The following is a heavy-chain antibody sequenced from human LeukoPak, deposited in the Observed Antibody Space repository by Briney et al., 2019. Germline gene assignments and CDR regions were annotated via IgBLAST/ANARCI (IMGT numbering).Heavy chain of an antibody. Sequence: GGSLRLSCAASGFTFSSYSMNWVRQAPGKGLEWVSYISSSSSTIYYADSVKGRFTISRDNAKYSLYLQMNSLRAEDTAVNYCARGLKNRKQWLVRLCAFDIWGQGTMVTVSS. J-gene: IGHJ3*02. D-gene: IGHD6-19*01. V-gene: IGHV3-48*01. CDR1: GFTFSSYS. CDR2: ISSSSSTI. CDR3: ARGLKNRKQWLVRLCAFDI.